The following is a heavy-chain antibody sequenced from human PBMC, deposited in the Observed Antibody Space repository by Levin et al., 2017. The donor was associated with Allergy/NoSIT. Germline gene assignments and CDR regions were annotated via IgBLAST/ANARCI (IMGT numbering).Heavy chain of an antibody. Sequence: LAGGSLRLSCASSGFTFSNYAMTWVRQAPGQGLQWVAVITGRGDSALYADSVKGRFTISRDNSKNTLYLQMNSLRAEDTAVYYCAKDDSAYDSWGGPFDYGGQGTLVTVSS. CDR1: GFTFSNYA. CDR2: ITGRGDSA. V-gene: IGHV3-23*01. J-gene: IGHJ4*02. CDR3: AKDDSAYDSWGGPFDY. D-gene: IGHD5-12*01.